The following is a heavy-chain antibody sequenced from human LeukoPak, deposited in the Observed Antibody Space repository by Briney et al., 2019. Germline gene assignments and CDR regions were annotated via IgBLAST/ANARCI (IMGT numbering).Heavy chain of an antibody. CDR2: IYYSGST. V-gene: IGHV4-39*01. J-gene: IGHJ4*02. D-gene: IGHD3-3*01. Sequence: SETLSLTCTVSGGSISSSSYYWGWIRQPPGKGLEWIGSIYYSGSTYYNPSLKSRVTISVDTSKNQFSLKLSSVTAADTAVYYCARQGNDFRSGYPYYFDYWGQGTLVTVSS. CDR3: ARQGNDFRSGYPYYFDY. CDR1: GGSISSSSYY.